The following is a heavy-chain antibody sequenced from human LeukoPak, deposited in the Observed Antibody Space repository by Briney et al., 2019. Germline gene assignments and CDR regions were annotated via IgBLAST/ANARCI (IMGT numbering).Heavy chain of an antibody. Sequence: PSETLSLTCTVSGGSISNGDHYWSWIRQAPGKGPEWVGRIKSKTDDGPTEYAASVKGRFTISKDDSKNTLYLQMNSLKTEDTAVYYCTTEAYRWGQGTLVTVSS. CDR2: IKSKTDDGPT. CDR3: TTEAYR. D-gene: IGHD4-11*01. J-gene: IGHJ4*02. CDR1: GGSISNGDHY. V-gene: IGHV3-15*07.